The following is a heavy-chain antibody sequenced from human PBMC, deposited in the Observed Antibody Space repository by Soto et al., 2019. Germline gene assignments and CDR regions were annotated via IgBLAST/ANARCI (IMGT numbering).Heavy chain of an antibody. D-gene: IGHD3-3*01. J-gene: IGHJ6*02. V-gene: IGHV3-23*01. CDR1: GFTFSSYA. Sequence: EVQLLESGGGLVQPGGSLRLSCAASGFTFSSYAMSWVRQAPGKGLEWVSAISGSGGSTYYADSVKGRFTISRDNSKNTLYLQMNSLRAEDTAVYYCAKAYQLNYDFWSGEYYYYGMDVWGQGTTVTVSS. CDR3: AKAYQLNYDFWSGEYYYYGMDV. CDR2: ISGSGGST.